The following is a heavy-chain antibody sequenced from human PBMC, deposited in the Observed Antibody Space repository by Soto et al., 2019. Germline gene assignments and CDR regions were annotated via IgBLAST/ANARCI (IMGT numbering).Heavy chain of an antibody. CDR3: ARTDYLFSTLTYYFDY. CDR1: GYTFTGCY. V-gene: IGHV1-2*02. D-gene: IGHD3-16*01. J-gene: IGHJ4*02. Sequence: ASVKVSCKASGYTFTGCYVNCARQAPGQGLEWMGWVNPDNGVPNYAQKFQGRVTLSRDTSINTAYMELSRLTSDDTAMYYCARTDYLFSTLTYYFDYWGQGTLVTVSS. CDR2: VNPDNGVP.